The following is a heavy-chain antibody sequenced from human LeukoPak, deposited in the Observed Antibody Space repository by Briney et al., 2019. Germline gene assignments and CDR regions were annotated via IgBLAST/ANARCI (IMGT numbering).Heavy chain of an antibody. Sequence: GGSLGLSCAASGFTFSIYAMSWVRQAPGKGLEWVSAISGSGGSTYYADSVKGRFTISRDNSKNTLYLQINSLRAEDTAVYYCARGEGIVGATTLDYWGQGTLVTVSS. CDR3: ARGEGIVGATTLDY. D-gene: IGHD1-26*01. CDR2: ISGSGGST. CDR1: GFTFSIYA. V-gene: IGHV3-23*01. J-gene: IGHJ4*02.